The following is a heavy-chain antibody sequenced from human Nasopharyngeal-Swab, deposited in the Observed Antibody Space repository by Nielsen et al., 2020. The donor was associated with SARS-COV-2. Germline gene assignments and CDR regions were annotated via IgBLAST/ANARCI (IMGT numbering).Heavy chain of an antibody. D-gene: IGHD4-23*01. CDR2: IYPGGST. CDR3: AREYRGYLDY. Sequence: GSLKISCDASGFIVTNNYMNWVRQAPGKGLEWVSTIYPGGSTYYADSVKGRFSISRDSSTLYLQMDSVRAEDTAFYFCAREYRGYLDYWGQGTLVSVSS. CDR1: GFIVTNNY. V-gene: IGHV3-53*01. J-gene: IGHJ4*02.